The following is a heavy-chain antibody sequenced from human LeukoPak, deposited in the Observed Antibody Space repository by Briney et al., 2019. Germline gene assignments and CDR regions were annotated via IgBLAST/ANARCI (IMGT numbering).Heavy chain of an antibody. J-gene: IGHJ4*02. CDR3: ARDPPGIAASGTYY. D-gene: IGHD6-13*01. CDR1: GFTVSSNY. V-gene: IGHV3-53*01. CDR2: IYSRGGT. Sequence: GGSLRLSCAASGFTVSSNYMSWVRQAPGKGLEWVSLIYSRGGTSYADSVKGRFTISRDSSKNTLFLQMNSLRVEDTAVYYCARDPPGIAASGTYYWGQGTLVTVSS.